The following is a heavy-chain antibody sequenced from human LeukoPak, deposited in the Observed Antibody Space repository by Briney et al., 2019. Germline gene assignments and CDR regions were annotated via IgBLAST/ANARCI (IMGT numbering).Heavy chain of an antibody. J-gene: IGHJ4*02. CDR1: GGSISSYY. CDR2: INHSGST. CDR3: ARPYCSAGNCYSNFDS. Sequence: SETLSLTCTVSGGSISSYYWSWIRQPPGKGLEWIGEINHSGSTNYNPSPKSRVTISVDTSKKQFSLKLSSVTAADTAVYYCARPYCSAGNCYSNFDSWGQGTLVTVSS. V-gene: IGHV4-34*01. D-gene: IGHD2-15*01.